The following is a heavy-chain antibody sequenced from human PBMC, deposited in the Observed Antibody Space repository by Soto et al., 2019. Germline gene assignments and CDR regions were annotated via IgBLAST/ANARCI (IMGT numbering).Heavy chain of an antibody. D-gene: IGHD5-12*01. CDR3: AKGYYSGYDLAYFDY. V-gene: IGHV4-31*03. Sequence: SETLSLTCTVSGVSISSGGYYWGWIRQHPGKGLEWIGNIYHSGRTYYNPSLKSRVIMSVDTSKNHFSLNLNSVTAADTAMYFCAKGYYSGYDLAYFDYWGQGTLVTVSS. CDR1: GVSISSGGYY. CDR2: IYHSGRT. J-gene: IGHJ4*02.